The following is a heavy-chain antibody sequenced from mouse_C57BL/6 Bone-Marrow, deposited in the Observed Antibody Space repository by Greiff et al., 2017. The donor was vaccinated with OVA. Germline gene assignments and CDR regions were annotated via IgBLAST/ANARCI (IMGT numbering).Heavy chain of an antibody. CDR3: ARKEGLDY. Sequence: EVKLMESEGGLVQPGSSMKLSCTASGFTFSDYYMAWVRQVPEKGLEWVANINYDGSSTYYLDSLKSRFIISRDNAKNILYLQMSSLKSEDTATYYCARKEGLDYWGQGTSVTVSS. V-gene: IGHV5-16*01. CDR2: INYDGSST. J-gene: IGHJ4*01. CDR1: GFTFSDYY.